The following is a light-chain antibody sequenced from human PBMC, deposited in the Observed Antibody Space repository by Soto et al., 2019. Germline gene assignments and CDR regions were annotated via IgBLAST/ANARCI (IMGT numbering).Light chain of an antibody. CDR3: QSYDISLHNYV. Sequence: QSVLTQPPSVSGAPGQRVTISCTGSSSNIGAGYDVHWYQQLPGTAPKLLIYGNSNRPSGVPDRFSGSKSDTSASLAITGLQAEDEADYYCQSYDISLHNYVFGTGTKLTVL. CDR2: GNS. J-gene: IGLJ1*01. CDR1: SSNIGAGYD. V-gene: IGLV1-40*01.